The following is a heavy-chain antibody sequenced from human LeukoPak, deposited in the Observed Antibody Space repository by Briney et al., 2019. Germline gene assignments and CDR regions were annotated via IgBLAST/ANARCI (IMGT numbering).Heavy chain of an antibody. CDR2: ITSSSSYI. CDR3: ARDAYSGSYGAYYYYYMDV. J-gene: IGHJ6*03. D-gene: IGHD1-26*01. V-gene: IGHV3-21*06. Sequence: GGSLRLSCAASGFTFTSYNMNWVRQAPGKGLEWVSSITSSSSYIYYADSVKGRFTISRDNAKNSLYLQMDSLRVEDTAEYYCARDAYSGSYGAYYYYYMDVWGKGTTVTVSS. CDR1: GFTFTSYN.